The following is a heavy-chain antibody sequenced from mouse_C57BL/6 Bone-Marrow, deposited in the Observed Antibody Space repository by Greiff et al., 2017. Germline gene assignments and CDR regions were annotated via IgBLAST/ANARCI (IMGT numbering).Heavy chain of an antibody. J-gene: IGHJ4*01. D-gene: IGHD1-1*01. V-gene: IGHV5-17*01. CDR1: GFTFSDYG. CDR3: ARRYYGSSLYYAMDY. CDR2: ISSGSSTI. Sequence: VQLKESGGGLVKPGGSLKLSCAASGFTFSDYGMHWVRQAPEKGLEWVAYISSGSSTIYYADTVKGRFTISRDNAKNTLFLQMTSLRSEDTAMYYCARRYYGSSLYYAMDYWGQGTSVTVSS.